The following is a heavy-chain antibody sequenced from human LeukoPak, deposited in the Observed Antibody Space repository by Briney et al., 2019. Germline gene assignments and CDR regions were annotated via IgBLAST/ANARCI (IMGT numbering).Heavy chain of an antibody. J-gene: IGHJ4*02. V-gene: IGHV4-39*01. CDR2: IYYSGST. CDR3: ARHSRGPAAGPAFDY. Sequence: SETLSLTCTVSGGSISSSTYYWGWIRQPPGKGLEWIGSIYYSGSTYYNPSLKSRVTISVDTSKIQFSLSSVTAADTAVYYCARHSRGPAAGPAFDYWGQGTLVTVSS. D-gene: IGHD6-13*01. CDR1: GGSISSSTYY.